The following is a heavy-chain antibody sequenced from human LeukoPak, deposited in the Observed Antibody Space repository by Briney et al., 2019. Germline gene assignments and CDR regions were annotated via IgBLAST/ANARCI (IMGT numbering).Heavy chain of an antibody. Sequence: GGSLRLACSASGFIFINFVVHWVRQAPGKGLEHVSFISRSGAVTSYADSVRGRFTISRDNSKDTVSLQMSSLRDEDTAMYYCVRDLSGSYSFDSWGQGTLVTVSS. D-gene: IGHD1-26*01. V-gene: IGHV3-64D*09. CDR1: GFIFINFV. CDR3: VRDLSGSYSFDS. J-gene: IGHJ4*02. CDR2: ISRSGAVT.